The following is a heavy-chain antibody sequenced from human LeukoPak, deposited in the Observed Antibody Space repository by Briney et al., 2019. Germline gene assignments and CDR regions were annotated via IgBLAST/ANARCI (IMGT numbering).Heavy chain of an antibody. CDR2: ISGSGGST. CDR3: AKDLFRAVASYFDY. V-gene: IGHV3-23*01. Sequence: PGGSLRLSCAASGFTFSSYSMSWVRQAPGKGLEWVSAISGSGGSTYYADSVKGRFTISRDNSKNTLYLQMNSLRAEDTAVYYCAKDLFRAVASYFDYWGQGTLVTVSS. CDR1: GFTFSSYS. J-gene: IGHJ4*02. D-gene: IGHD6-19*01.